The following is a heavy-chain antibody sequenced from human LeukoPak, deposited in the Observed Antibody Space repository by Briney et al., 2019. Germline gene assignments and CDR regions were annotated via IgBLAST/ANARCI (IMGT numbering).Heavy chain of an antibody. CDR1: GYTLTELS. J-gene: IGHJ5*02. D-gene: IGHD2-15*01. Sequence: ASVKVSCKVSGYTLTELSIHWVRQAPGKGFEWMGGFDPGDGEIIYAQRFQDRVTMTEDTSTDTAYMELSSLKSEDTAVYYCATVPVATVAYCSGGSCYSEEVLGWFDPLGPGNPGHRLL. CDR3: ATVPVATVAYCSGGSCYSEEVLGWFDP. CDR2: FDPGDGEI. V-gene: IGHV1-24*01.